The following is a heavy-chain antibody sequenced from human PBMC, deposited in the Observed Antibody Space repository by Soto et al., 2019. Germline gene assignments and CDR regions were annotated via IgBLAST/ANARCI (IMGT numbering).Heavy chain of an antibody. J-gene: IGHJ4*02. CDR1: GGSISSGGYY. D-gene: IGHD3-22*01. CDR2: IYYSGST. V-gene: IGHV4-31*03. CDR3: ARVCPDCSGYPGSDFDY. Sequence: QVQLQESGPGLVKPSQTLSLTCTVSGGSISSGGYYWSWIRQHPGKGLEWIGYIYYSGSTYYNPSLKSRITISVDTSKNQSSLKLSSVTAADTAVYYCARVCPDCSGYPGSDFDYWGQGTLVTVSS.